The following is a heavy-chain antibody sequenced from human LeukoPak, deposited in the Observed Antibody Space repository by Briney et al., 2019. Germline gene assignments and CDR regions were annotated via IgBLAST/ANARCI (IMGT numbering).Heavy chain of an antibody. CDR2: INPNSGGT. J-gene: IGHJ3*02. CDR3: ARDRANVHYYDSSGSDAFDI. CDR1: GYTFTGYY. D-gene: IGHD3-22*01. V-gene: IGHV1-2*02. Sequence: ASVKVSCKASGYTFTGYYMHWVRQAPGQGLEWMGWINPNSGGTNYAQKFQGRVTMTRDTSISTAYMELSRLISDDTAVYYCARDRANVHYYDSSGSDAFDIWGQGTMVTVSS.